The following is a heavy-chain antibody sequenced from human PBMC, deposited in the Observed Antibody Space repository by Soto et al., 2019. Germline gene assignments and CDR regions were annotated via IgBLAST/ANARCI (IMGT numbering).Heavy chain of an antibody. CDR1: GGSFSGYY. CDR2: INHSGST. V-gene: IGHV4-34*01. D-gene: IGHD6-13*01. Sequence: SETLSLTCAVYGGSFSGYYWSWIRQPPGKGLEWIGEINHSGSTNYNPSLKSRVTISVDTSKNQFSLKLSSVTAADTAVYYCARVFGSSWYFDYWGQGTLVTVSS. CDR3: ARVFGSSWYFDY. J-gene: IGHJ4*02.